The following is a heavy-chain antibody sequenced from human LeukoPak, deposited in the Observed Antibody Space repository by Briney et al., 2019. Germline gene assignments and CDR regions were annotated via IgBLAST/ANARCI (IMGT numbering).Heavy chain of an antibody. CDR3: ARDFRLDI. J-gene: IGHJ3*02. Sequence: KASETLSLTCAVYGGSFSGYYWSWIRQPPGKGLEWIGEINHSGSTNYNPSLKSRVTISVDTSKNQFSLKLSSVTAADTAVYYCARDFRLDIWGQGTMVTVSS. CDR1: GGSFSGYY. CDR2: INHSGST. V-gene: IGHV4-34*01.